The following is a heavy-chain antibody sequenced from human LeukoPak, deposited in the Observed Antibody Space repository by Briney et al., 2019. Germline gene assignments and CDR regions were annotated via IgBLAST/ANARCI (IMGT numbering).Heavy chain of an antibody. CDR1: GGTFGSFA. J-gene: IGHJ4*02. V-gene: IGHV1-69*04. D-gene: IGHD1-26*01. CDR3: ARGPYSGTYYFDD. CDR2: IVPVLGIT. Sequence: SVKVSCKASGGTFGSFAISWVRQAPGQGLEWMGRIVPVLGITYYAQNAQGRVAISADKSTTTAYMELSSLRSEDTAIYYCARGPYSGTYYFDDWGQGTLVTVAS.